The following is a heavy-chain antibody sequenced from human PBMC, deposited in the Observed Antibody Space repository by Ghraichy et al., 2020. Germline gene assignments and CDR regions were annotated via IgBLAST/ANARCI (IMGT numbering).Heavy chain of an antibody. CDR3: ARELWSLDM. CDR2: IIPDGSEK. D-gene: IGHD3-16*01. V-gene: IGHV3-7*01. J-gene: IGHJ3*02. Sequence: GGSLRLSCAASGFSFSTYWMSWVRQTPGKGLEWVANIIPDGSEKYYVDSVKGRFTISRDNAQNSLFLQMNSLRGEDTAVYYCARELWSLDMWGPGTVITVSS. CDR1: GFSFSTYW.